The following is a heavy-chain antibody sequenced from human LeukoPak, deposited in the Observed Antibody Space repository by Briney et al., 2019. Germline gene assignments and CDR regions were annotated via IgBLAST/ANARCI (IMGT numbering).Heavy chain of an antibody. CDR1: GFTFSNFW. CDR2: LNTDGSYT. J-gene: IGHJ4*02. CDR3: PRGINGPVD. V-gene: IGHV3-74*01. D-gene: IGHD2-8*01. Sequence: GGSLRLSCAASGFTFSNFWMHWVRQAPGKGLAWVSRLNTDGSYTGYADSVKGRFTISRDNAKNTLYLHMNSLRAEDTAVYYCPRGINGPVDWGQGTLVTVSS.